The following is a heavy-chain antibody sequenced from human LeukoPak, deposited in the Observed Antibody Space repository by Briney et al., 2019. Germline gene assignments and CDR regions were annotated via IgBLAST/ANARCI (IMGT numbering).Heavy chain of an antibody. CDR3: ARVSLQWLESYYFDY. Sequence: GGSLRLSCAASGFTFSSYAMHWVRQAPGKGLEYVSAISSNGGSTCYANSVKGRFTISRDNSKNTLYLQMGSLRAEDMAVYYCARVSLQWLESYYFDYWGQGTLVTVSS. V-gene: IGHV3-64*01. CDR2: ISSNGGST. CDR1: GFTFSSYA. D-gene: IGHD6-19*01. J-gene: IGHJ4*02.